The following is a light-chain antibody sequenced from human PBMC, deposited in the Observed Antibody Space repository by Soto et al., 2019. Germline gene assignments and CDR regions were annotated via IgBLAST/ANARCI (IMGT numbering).Light chain of an antibody. CDR2: EVS. J-gene: IGLJ1*01. Sequence: QSVLTQPASVSGSPGQSITISCTGTSRVVGNYNLVSWYQQHPGKAPKLMIYEVSQRPSGVSNRFSGSKSGNTASLAISGLQAEDEADYYCCSYAGSGTYVFGTGTKVTVL. CDR1: SRVVGNYNL. CDR3: CSYAGSGTYV. V-gene: IGLV2-23*02.